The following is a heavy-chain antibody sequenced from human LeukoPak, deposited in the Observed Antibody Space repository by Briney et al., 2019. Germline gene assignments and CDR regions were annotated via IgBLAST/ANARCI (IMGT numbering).Heavy chain of an antibody. CDR3: ARIKYSSGLDY. J-gene: IGHJ4*02. D-gene: IGHD6-19*01. CDR2: IYYSGST. V-gene: IGHV4-59*01. CDR1: GGSISSYY. Sequence: SETLSLTCTVSGGSISSYYWSWIRQPPGKGLEWIGYIYYSGSTNYNPSLKSRVTISVDTSKNQFSLKLSSVTAADTAVYYCARIKYSSGLDYWGQGTLVTVSS.